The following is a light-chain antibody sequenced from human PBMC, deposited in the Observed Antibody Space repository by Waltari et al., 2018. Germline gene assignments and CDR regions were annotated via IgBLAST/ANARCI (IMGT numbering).Light chain of an antibody. J-gene: IGKJ1*01. V-gene: IGKV3-15*01. CDR2: GAS. Sequence: EIVMTQSPATLSVSPGERATLPCRASRSISSHLAWYQQKPGQAPRPLSYGASTRATGIPARFSGSGSGTEFTLTISSLQSEDVAVYYCQQYNIWPPWTFGQGTKVEIK. CDR3: QQYNIWPPWT. CDR1: RSISSH.